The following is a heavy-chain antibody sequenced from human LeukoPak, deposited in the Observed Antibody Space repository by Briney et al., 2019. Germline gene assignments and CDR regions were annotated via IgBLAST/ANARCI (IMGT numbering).Heavy chain of an antibody. CDR1: GYSISSGRY. V-gene: IGHV4-38-2*01. D-gene: IGHD3-16*02. CDR3: ARYKDYYVWRIYRR. J-gene: IGHJ4*02. Sequence: SETLSLTCAVSGYSISSGRYWGWVGQSPGTGLEWIGSIYHTGSTDYNPSLKSRLPLSVDMSKTYFSLNLRSVTAADTAVDYCARYKDYYVWRIYRRWGQGMLVTVPS. CDR2: IYHTGST.